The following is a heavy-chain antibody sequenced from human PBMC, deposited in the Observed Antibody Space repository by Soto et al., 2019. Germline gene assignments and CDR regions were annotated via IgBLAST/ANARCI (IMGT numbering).Heavy chain of an antibody. Sequence: QVQLQESGPGLVKPSETLSLICTVSGGSMNSYFWNWIRQSPGKGLEWIGYIYYNGSANYNPSLKRRVAISVDTSNHQFSLKLTSVTAADTAVYYCARERVSIFGVVLPAGVDVWGQGSTVTVSS. CDR1: GGSMNSYF. CDR2: IYYNGSA. V-gene: IGHV4-59*01. D-gene: IGHD3-3*01. CDR3: ARERVSIFGVVLPAGVDV. J-gene: IGHJ6*02.